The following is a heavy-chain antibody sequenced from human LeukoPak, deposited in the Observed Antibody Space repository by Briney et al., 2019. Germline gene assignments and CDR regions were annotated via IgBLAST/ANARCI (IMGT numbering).Heavy chain of an antibody. J-gene: IGHJ4*02. D-gene: IGHD2-2*01. CDR2: ISYDGSNK. CDR3: ARDRLVPAAYYFDY. Sequence: GGSLRLSCAASGFTFSSYAMHWVRQAPGKGLEWVAVISYDGSNKYYADSVKGRFTISRDNSKNTLYLQMNSLRTEDTAVYYCARDRLVPAAYYFDYWGQGTLVTVSS. CDR1: GFTFSSYA. V-gene: IGHV3-30-3*01.